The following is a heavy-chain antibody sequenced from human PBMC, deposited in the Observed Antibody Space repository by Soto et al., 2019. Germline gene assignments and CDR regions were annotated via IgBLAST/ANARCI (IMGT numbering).Heavy chain of an antibody. CDR3: ATPPYYYGSGSYRY. V-gene: IGHV1-69*01. CDR1: GGTFSSYA. J-gene: IGHJ4*02. D-gene: IGHD3-10*01. CDR2: IIPIFGTA. Sequence: QVQLVQSGAEVKKPGSSVKVSCKASGGTFSSYAISWVRQAPGQGLEWMGGIIPIFGTANYAQEFQGRVTITADESTSTAYMELSSLISEDTAVYYCATPPYYYGSGSYRYWGQGTLVTVSS.